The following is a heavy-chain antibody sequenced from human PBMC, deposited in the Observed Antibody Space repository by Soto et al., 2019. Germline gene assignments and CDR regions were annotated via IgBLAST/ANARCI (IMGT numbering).Heavy chain of an antibody. V-gene: IGHV3-23*01. J-gene: IGHJ6*02. Sequence: GGSLRLSCAASGLTFSSYAMSWVRQAPGKGLEWVSTISGSGGSTYYADSVKGRFAISRDNSKNTLYLQMNSLRAEDTAVYYCAKDLVVGATSYYYGMDVWGQGTPVTVYS. CDR2: ISGSGGST. D-gene: IGHD1-26*01. CDR3: AKDLVVGATSYYYGMDV. CDR1: GLTFSSYA.